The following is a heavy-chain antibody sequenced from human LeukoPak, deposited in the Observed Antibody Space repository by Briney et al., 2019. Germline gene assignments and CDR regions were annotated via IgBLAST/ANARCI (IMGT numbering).Heavy chain of an antibody. CDR3: AKGADYDTPLLLS. Sequence: PGGSLRLSCAASGLTFSSYWMSWGRPAPGKGLGWVANIKQDGGEIYYVDSVKGRFTISRDNSKNTLYLQMNSLRAEDTAVYYCAKGADYDTPLLLSWGQGTLVTVSS. D-gene: IGHD3-22*01. CDR2: IKQDGGEI. CDR1: GLTFSSYW. J-gene: IGHJ4*02. V-gene: IGHV3-7*01.